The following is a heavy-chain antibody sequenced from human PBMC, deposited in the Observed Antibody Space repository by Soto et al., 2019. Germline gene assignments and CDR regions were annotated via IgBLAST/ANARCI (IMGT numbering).Heavy chain of an antibody. V-gene: IGHV1-69*13. CDR2: IIPIFGTA. CDR3: ARLPVADLYRDY. CDR1: GGTFSSYA. D-gene: IGHD6-19*01. J-gene: IGHJ4*02. Sequence: ASVKVSCKASGGTFSSYAISWVRQAPGQGLEWMGGIIPIFGTANYAQKFQGRVTITADESTSTAYMELSRLRSEDTAVYDCARLPVADLYRDYWGQGTLVTVSS.